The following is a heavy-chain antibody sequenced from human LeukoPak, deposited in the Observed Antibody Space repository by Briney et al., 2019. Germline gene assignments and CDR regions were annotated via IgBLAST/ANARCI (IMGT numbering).Heavy chain of an antibody. D-gene: IGHD6-13*01. J-gene: IGHJ4*02. CDR2: IYYSGST. Sequence: SQTLSLTCTVSGGSLRSGGYYWSWLRQHPGRGLEWIGYIYYSGSTYYNPSLKSRVTISVDTSKNQFSLKLSSVTAADTAVFYCARESRLYSSSWYFDYWGQGTLVTVSS. V-gene: IGHV4-31*03. CDR3: ARESRLYSSSWYFDY. CDR1: GGSLRSGGYY.